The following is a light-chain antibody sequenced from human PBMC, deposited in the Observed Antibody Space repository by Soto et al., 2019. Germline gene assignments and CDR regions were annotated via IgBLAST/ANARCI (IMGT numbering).Light chain of an antibody. CDR2: GAS. CDR3: QHRSNWPSWT. Sequence: EIVLTQSPGTLSLSPGERATLSCRASQSVSNNYLAWYQQKPGQAPRLLIYGASNRATGIPDRFSGSGSGTDFTLTISRLEPEDLAVYYCQHRSNWPSWTFGAGTKVDIK. V-gene: IGKV3D-20*02. J-gene: IGKJ1*01. CDR1: QSVSNNY.